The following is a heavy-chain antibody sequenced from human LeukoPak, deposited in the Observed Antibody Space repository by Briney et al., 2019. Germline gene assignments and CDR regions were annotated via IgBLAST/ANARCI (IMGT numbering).Heavy chain of an antibody. D-gene: IGHD6-13*01. J-gene: IGHJ4*02. V-gene: IGHV4-34*01. Sequence: SETLSLTCAVYGGSFSGYYWSWIRQPPGKGLEWIGEINHSGSTNYNPSLKSRVTISVDTSKNQFSLKLSSVTAGDTAVYYCARNGRIAAARFYYWGQGTLVTVSS. CDR2: INHSGST. CDR1: GGSFSGYY. CDR3: ARNGRIAAARFYY.